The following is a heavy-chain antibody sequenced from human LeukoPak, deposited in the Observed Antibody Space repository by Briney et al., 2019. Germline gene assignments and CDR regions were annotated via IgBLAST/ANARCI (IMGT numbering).Heavy chain of an antibody. D-gene: IGHD5-12*01. Sequence: SETLSLTCAVYGGSFSGYYWSWIRQPPGKGLEWIGEINHSGSTNYNPSLKSRVTISVDTSKNQFSLKLSSVTAADTAVYYCARAKYGGYDYYYYYYMDVWGKGTTVTVSS. CDR3: ARAKYGGYDYYYYYYMDV. J-gene: IGHJ6*03. CDR2: INHSGST. V-gene: IGHV4-34*01. CDR1: GGSFSGYY.